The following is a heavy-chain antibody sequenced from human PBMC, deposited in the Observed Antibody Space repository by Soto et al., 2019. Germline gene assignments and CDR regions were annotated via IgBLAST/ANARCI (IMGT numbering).Heavy chain of an antibody. CDR2: IYHTGDT. V-gene: IGHV4-59*08. CDR1: SGPSRSHN. CDR3: VRQGIGDLHGLVDV. Sequence: QVQLQQSGPGLVKPSETLSLTCTVSSGPSRSHNWGWIRQPPGGGLEWIGYIYHTGDTSYNPSLSPWAPISPHTSTNHISLALRSVTAAATAVYYCVRQGIGDLHGLVDVWGQGPRVSVSS. J-gene: IGHJ6*02. D-gene: IGHD3-10*01.